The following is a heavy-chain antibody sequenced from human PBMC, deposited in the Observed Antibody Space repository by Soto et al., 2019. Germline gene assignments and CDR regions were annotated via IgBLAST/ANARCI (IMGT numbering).Heavy chain of an antibody. CDR1: GYSFTTYW. CDR2: IYPGDSDT. Sequence: GESLKISCKASGYSFTTYWIGGVREMPGKGLEWMGIIYPGDSDTRYSPSFQGQVTISADTSISTAYLQWSSLKASGTAIYYCVRGYTYAGREGFDPWGQGTLVTVSS. V-gene: IGHV5-51*01. CDR3: VRGYTYAGREGFDP. J-gene: IGHJ5*02. D-gene: IGHD5-18*01.